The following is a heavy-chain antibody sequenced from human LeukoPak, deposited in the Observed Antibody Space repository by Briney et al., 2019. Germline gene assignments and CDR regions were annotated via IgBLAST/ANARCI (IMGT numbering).Heavy chain of an antibody. CDR1: GGTFSSYA. V-gene: IGHV1-69*04. Sequence: SVKVSCKASGGTFSSYAISWVRQAPGQGLEWMGRIIPILGIANYAQKFQGRVTMTRNTSISTAYMELSSLRSEDTAVYYCARGGSIGQLGYYDFWSGYRATQKQKNWFDPWGQGTLVTVSS. CDR2: IIPILGIA. J-gene: IGHJ5*02. CDR3: ARGGSIGQLGYYDFWSGYRATQKQKNWFDP. D-gene: IGHD3-3*01.